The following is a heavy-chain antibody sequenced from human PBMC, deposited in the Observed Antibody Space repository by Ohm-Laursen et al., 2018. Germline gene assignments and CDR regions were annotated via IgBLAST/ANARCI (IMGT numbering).Heavy chain of an antibody. J-gene: IGHJ4*02. CDR2: ISWNSGSI. CDR1: GFTFDDYA. D-gene: IGHD2-21*02. V-gene: IGHV3-9*01. CDR3: AKELLNCGGDCYSGFDY. Sequence: SLRLSCAASGFTFDDYAMHWVRQAPGKGLEWVSGISWNSGSIGYADSVKGRFTISRDNAKNSLYLQMNSLRAEDTALYYCAKELLNCGGDCYSGFDYWGQGTLVTVSS.